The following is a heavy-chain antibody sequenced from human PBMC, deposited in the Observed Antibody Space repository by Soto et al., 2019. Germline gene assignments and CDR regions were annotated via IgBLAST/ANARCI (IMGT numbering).Heavy chain of an antibody. J-gene: IGHJ4*02. CDR1: GFTFSSYA. CDR2: ISGSGGST. Sequence: GGSLRLSXAASGFTFSSYAMSWVRQAPGKGLEWVSAISGSGGSTYYADSVKGRFTISRDNSKNTLYLQMNSLRAEDTAVYYCAKVLEYSSSLSNSGRSGYFDYWGQGTLVTVSS. V-gene: IGHV3-23*01. D-gene: IGHD6-6*01. CDR3: AKVLEYSSSLSNSGRSGYFDY.